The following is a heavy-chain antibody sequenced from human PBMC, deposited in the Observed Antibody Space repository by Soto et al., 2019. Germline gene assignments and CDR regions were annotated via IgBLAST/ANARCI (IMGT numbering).Heavy chain of an antibody. V-gene: IGHV3-30-3*01. CDR2: ISYDGSNK. CDR1: GFTFSSYA. CDR3: ARDLSSGWVHFDY. J-gene: IGHJ4*02. Sequence: GGSLRLSCAAPGFTFSSYAMHWFRQAPGKGLEWVAVISYDGSNKYYADSVKGRFTISRDNSKNTLYLQMNSLRAEDTAVYYCARDLSSGWVHFDYWGQGTLVTVSS. D-gene: IGHD6-19*01.